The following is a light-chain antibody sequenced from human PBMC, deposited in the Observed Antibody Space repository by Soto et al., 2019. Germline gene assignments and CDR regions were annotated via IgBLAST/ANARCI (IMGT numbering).Light chain of an antibody. CDR2: DDS. CDR1: NIGSKI. Sequence: SYELTQPPSVSVAPGQTARITCGGINIGSKIVHWYQQKPGQAPVLVVFDDSDRPSGIPERLSGSNSGNTATLTISRVESGDEADYYCQVWDSDSDHVVFGGGTKLTVL. J-gene: IGLJ2*01. V-gene: IGLV3-21*02. CDR3: QVWDSDSDHVV.